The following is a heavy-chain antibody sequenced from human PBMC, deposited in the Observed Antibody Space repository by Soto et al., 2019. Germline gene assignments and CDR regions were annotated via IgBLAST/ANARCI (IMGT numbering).Heavy chain of an antibody. J-gene: IGHJ5*02. V-gene: IGHV1-46*01. CDR3: ARDSEYSSSSTFEVHWFDP. CDR2: INPSGGST. Sequence: ASVKVSCKASGYTFTSYYMYWVRQAPGQGLEWMGTINPSGGSTTYAQKFQGRVTMTRDASTTTVYMELSSLRSEDTAVYYCARDSEYSSSSTFEVHWFDPWGQGTLVTVYS. D-gene: IGHD6-6*01. CDR1: GYTFTSYY.